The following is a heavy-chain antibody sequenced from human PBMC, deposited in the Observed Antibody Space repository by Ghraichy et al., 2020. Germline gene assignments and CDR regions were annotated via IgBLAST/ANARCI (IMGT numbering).Heavy chain of an antibody. CDR3: ARGPHFPSYYYMDV. CDR2: ISSSSTYT. CDR1: GFPFSDYS. V-gene: IGHV3-11*05. J-gene: IGHJ6*03. Sequence: RLSCAASGFPFSDYSMSWIRQAPGKRLEWISNISSSSTYTNYAESVKGRFTISRDNAKNSLLLQMKSLRAEDTAVYYCARGPHFPSYYYMDVWGKGTTVTVSS. D-gene: IGHD3-3*02.